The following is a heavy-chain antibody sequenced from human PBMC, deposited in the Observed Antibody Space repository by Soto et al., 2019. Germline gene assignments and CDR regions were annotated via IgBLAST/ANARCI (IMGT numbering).Heavy chain of an antibody. J-gene: IGHJ6*01. CDR1: GFTFSSYA. Sequence: PGGSLRLSCAASGFTFSSYAMHWVRQAPGKGLEWVAVISYDGSNKYYADSVKGRFTISRDNSKNTLYLQMNSLRAEDTAVYYCARSGITMVRGGCGMDVWGQGTTVTVSS. V-gene: IGHV3-30-3*01. CDR2: ISYDGSNK. CDR3: ARSGITMVRGGCGMDV. D-gene: IGHD3-10*01.